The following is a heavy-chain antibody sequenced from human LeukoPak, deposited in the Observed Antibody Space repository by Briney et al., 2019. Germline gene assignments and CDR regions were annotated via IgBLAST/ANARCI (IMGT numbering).Heavy chain of an antibody. CDR3: ARTTEGGYTYGYFYYYYMDV. CDR2: IHYRGST. CDR1: GGSISSYY. V-gene: IGHV4-59*01. J-gene: IGHJ6*03. Sequence: PSETLSLTCTVSGGSISSYYWSWIGQPPGKGLEWIGYIHYRGSTNYNPSLKSRVTISVDTSKNHFSLKLSSVTAADTAVYYCARTTEGGYTYGYFYYYYMDVWGKGTTVTISS. D-gene: IGHD5-18*01.